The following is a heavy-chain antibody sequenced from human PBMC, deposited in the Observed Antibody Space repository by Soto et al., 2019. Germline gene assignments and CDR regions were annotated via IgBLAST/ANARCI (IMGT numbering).Heavy chain of an antibody. J-gene: IGHJ4*02. Sequence: ETLRLSCAASGFTFSTYAMNWVRQAPGKGLEWVSGIGGSGVSTYYADSVQGRFTISRDNSKNTLYLQMNSLRAEDTAVYYCAKGVDGSNSAYFDYWGQGTLVTVSS. D-gene: IGHD3-10*01. CDR2: IGGSGVST. CDR3: AKGVDGSNSAYFDY. V-gene: IGHV3-23*01. CDR1: GFTFSTYA.